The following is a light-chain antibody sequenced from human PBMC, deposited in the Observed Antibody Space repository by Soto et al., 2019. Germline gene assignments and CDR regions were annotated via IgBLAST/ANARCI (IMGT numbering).Light chain of an antibody. Sequence: EIVMTQSPATLSVSPGERATLSCRASQSVSSNLPWYQQKPGQAPRLLIYGASTRATGIPARFSGSGSGTEFALTISSLQSEDFAVYYCQQYNNRPQTFGQGTKLEIK. CDR1: QSVSSN. CDR2: GAS. J-gene: IGKJ2*01. V-gene: IGKV3-15*01. CDR3: QQYNNRPQT.